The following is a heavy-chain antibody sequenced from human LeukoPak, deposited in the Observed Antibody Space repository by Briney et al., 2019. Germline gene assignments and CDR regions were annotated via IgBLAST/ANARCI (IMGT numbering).Heavy chain of an antibody. D-gene: IGHD2-2*01. CDR3: ARVSPSYCSSTSCYYYYYMDV. V-gene: IGHV4-39*01. CDR2: IYYSGST. Sequence: PSETLSLTCTVSGGSISSSSYYWGWIRQPPGKGLEWIGSIYYSGSTYYNPSLKSRVTISVDTSKNQFSLKPSSVTAADTAVYYCARVSPSYCSSTSCYYYYYMDVWGKGTTVTVSS. J-gene: IGHJ6*03. CDR1: GGSISSSSYY.